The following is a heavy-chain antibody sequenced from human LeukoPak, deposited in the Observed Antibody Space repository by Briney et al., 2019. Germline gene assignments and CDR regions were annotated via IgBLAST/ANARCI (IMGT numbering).Heavy chain of an antibody. CDR1: GGSISSGGYY. J-gene: IGHJ4*02. V-gene: IGHV4-31*03. CDR2: IYYSGST. Sequence: PSETLSLTCTVSGGSISSGGYYWSWIRQHPGKGLEWIGYIYYSGSTYYNPSLKSRVTISVDTSKNQFSLKLSSVTAADTAVYYCARTIGYYYDSSGYYYPRYYFDYWGQGTLVTVSS. CDR3: ARTIGYYYDSSGYYYPRYYFDY. D-gene: IGHD3-22*01.